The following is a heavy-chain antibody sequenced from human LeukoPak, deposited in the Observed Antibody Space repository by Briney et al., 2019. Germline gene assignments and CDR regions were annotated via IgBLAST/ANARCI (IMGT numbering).Heavy chain of an antibody. CDR1: GFTFSSSA. J-gene: IGHJ4*02. V-gene: IGHV3-23*01. Sequence: TGGSPRLSCAASGFTFSSSAMSWVRQDPGKRLEWVSAISNNGGYTYYADSVQGRFTISRDNSKSTLCLQMNSLRAEDTAVYYCAKQLGYCSDGSCYFPYWGQGTPVTVSS. D-gene: IGHD2-15*01. CDR2: ISNNGGYT. CDR3: AKQLGYCSDGSCYFPY.